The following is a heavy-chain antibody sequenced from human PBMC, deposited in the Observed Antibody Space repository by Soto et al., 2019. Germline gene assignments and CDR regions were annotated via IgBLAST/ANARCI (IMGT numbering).Heavy chain of an antibody. V-gene: IGHV4-39*01. J-gene: IGHJ6*02. CDR1: GGSISSSSYY. D-gene: IGHD2-15*01. Sequence: SETLSLTCTVSGGSISSSSYYWGWIRQPPGKGLEWIGSIYYSGSTYYNPSLKSRVTISVDTSKNQFSLKLSSVTAADTAVYYCARRCGVGGSCHYVIDRYGMDVWGQGTTVTVSS. CDR2: IYYSGST. CDR3: ARRCGVGGSCHYVIDRYGMDV.